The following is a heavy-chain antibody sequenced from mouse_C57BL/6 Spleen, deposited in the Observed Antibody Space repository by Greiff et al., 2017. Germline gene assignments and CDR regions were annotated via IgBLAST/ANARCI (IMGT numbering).Heavy chain of an antibody. D-gene: IGHD2-5*01. CDR1: GYTFTSYW. V-gene: IGHV1-55*01. CDR2: IYPGSGST. Sequence: QVQLQQSGAELVKPGASVKMSCKASGYTFTSYWITWVKQRPGQGLEWIGDIYPGSGSTNYNEKFKSKATLTVDTSSSTAYMQLSSLTSEDSAVYYCARGDSNYGYFDVWGTGTTVTVSS. CDR3: ARGDSNYGYFDV. J-gene: IGHJ1*03.